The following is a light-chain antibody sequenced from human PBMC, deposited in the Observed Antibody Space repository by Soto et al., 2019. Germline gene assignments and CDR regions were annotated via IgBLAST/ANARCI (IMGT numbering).Light chain of an antibody. CDR3: QQYGSSPWT. Sequence: EIVLTQSPDTLSLSPGERATLSCRASQTLSSNYFAWYQQKPGQGPRLLIYGASTRATGIPDRFSGSGSGTDFSLTISRLEPEDFAVYYCQQYGSSPWTFGQGTKVEIK. V-gene: IGKV3-20*01. CDR2: GAS. J-gene: IGKJ1*01. CDR1: QTLSSNY.